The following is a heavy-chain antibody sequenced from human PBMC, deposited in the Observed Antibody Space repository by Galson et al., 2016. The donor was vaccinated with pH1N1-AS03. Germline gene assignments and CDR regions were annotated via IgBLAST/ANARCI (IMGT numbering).Heavy chain of an antibody. Sequence: LSLTCSVSGVSINSHLWTWIRPTPGKELEWIGNLDHTGNTEYSPSLKTRVSISVDTSKNQLSLRLKSVTAADTAVYYCVRQGQWLVEHYYYGMDVWGHGTTVTVSS. CDR3: VRQGQWLVEHYYYGMDV. CDR1: GVSINSHL. CDR2: LDHTGNT. J-gene: IGHJ6*02. V-gene: IGHV4-59*08. D-gene: IGHD6-19*01.